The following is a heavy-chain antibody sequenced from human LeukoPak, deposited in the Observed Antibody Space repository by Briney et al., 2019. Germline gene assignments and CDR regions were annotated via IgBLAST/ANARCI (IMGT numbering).Heavy chain of an antibody. CDR3: ARATAMAG. V-gene: IGHV3-30*04. CDR1: GFTFSSYA. D-gene: IGHD5-18*01. CDR2: ISYDGSNK. Sequence: GGSLRLSCAASGFTFSSYAMHWVRHAPGKGLEWVAVISYDGSNKYYADSVKGRFTISRDNAKNSLYLQMNSLRAEDTAVYYCARATAMAGWGQGTLVTVSS. J-gene: IGHJ4*02.